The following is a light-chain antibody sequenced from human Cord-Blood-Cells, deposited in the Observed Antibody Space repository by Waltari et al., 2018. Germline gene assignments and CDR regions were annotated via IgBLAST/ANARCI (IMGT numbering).Light chain of an antibody. CDR3: CSYAGSSTWV. CDR2: EGS. CDR1: SRYVGRYNL. Sequence: QSALTQPASVSGSPGQSITILCTGTSRYVGRYNLVSWYQQHPGKAPKLMIYEGSKRPSGVSNRFSGSKSGNTASLTISGLQAEDEADYYCCSYAGSSTWVFGGGTKLTVL. J-gene: IGLJ3*02. V-gene: IGLV2-23*01.